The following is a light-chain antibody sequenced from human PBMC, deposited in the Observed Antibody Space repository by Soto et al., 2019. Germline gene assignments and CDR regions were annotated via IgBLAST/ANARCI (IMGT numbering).Light chain of an antibody. CDR1: QDIGNF. Sequence: DIQMTQSPSSLSAFVGDRVTITCRASQDIGNFLAWYQQKPGKVPKLLIYAASTLQSGVPSRFSGSGSGTDFTRTISSLQPVDVATYYCQKCKVAPFTFGGGTKVEIK. J-gene: IGKJ4*01. V-gene: IGKV1-27*01. CDR3: QKCKVAPFT. CDR2: AAS.